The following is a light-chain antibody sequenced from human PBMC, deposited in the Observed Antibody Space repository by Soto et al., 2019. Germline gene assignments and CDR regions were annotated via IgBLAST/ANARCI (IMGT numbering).Light chain of an antibody. V-gene: IGKV3-11*01. CDR3: QQRSNWLT. Sequence: EIVLTQSPATLSLSPGERATLSCRASQSVSSYLAWYQQKPGQAPRLLIYAASNRATGIPARFSGSGSGTDFPITISSLEPEDFAVYYYQQRSNWLTFGGGTKVEIK. CDR2: AAS. CDR1: QSVSSY. J-gene: IGKJ4*01.